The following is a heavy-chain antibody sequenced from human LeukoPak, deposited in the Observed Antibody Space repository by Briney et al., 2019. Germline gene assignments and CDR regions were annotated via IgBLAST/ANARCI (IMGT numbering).Heavy chain of an antibody. Sequence: GGSLRLSCAASGFTFSSYAMSWVRQAPGKGLEWVSSISSSTTDIHNADSVKGRFTISRDNAKRSLYLQMNSLRAEDTALYYCAKGPVVPDGDFHFYYMDVWGKGTTVTVSS. CDR1: GFTFSSYA. CDR2: ISSSTTDI. V-gene: IGHV3-21*01. J-gene: IGHJ6*03. CDR3: AKGPVVPDGDFHFYYMDV. D-gene: IGHD2-2*01.